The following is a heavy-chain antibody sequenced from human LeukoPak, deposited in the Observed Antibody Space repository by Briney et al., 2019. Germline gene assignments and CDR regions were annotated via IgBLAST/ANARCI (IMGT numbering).Heavy chain of an antibody. CDR3: ARTTEGGYTYDYFYYYYMDV. CDR2: IHYSGST. CDR1: GGSISSYY. J-gene: IGHJ6*03. D-gene: IGHD5-18*01. V-gene: IGHV4-59*01. Sequence: SETLSLTCTVSGGSISSYYWSWLRQPPGKGLEWIGYIHYSGSTNYNPSLKSRVTISVDTSKNQFSLKLTSVTAADTAVYYCARTTEGGYTYDYFYYYYMDVWGKGTTVTISS.